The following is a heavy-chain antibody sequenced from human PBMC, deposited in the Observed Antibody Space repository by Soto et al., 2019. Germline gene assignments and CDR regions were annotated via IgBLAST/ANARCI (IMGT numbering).Heavy chain of an antibody. D-gene: IGHD3-22*01. CDR2: ISYDGSNK. J-gene: IGHJ4*02. V-gene: IGHV3-30-3*01. Sequence: GGPLRLSCAASGFTYSSYAMHWVRQAAGKGLEWVAVISYDGSNKYYADSVKGRFTISRDNSKNTLYLQMNSLRAEDTAVYYCARGRNYYDNSGYNLLFDYWGQGTLVTVSS. CDR3: ARGRNYYDNSGYNLLFDY. CDR1: GFTYSSYA.